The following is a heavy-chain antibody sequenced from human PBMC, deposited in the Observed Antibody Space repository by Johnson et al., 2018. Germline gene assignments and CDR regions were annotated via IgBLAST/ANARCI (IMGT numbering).Heavy chain of an antibody. CDR3: AKDPYSNSWYKVFHH. CDR1: GFTFSNYA. CDR2: ISFSDDSA. J-gene: IGHJ1*01. V-gene: IGHV3-23*01. Sequence: VESGGSLRLSCVASGFTFSNYAMSWVRQAPGKGLEWVSSISFSDDSAYYTDSVKGRFTISRDNSKNTLYLQMNSLRAEDTAVYYCAKDPYSNSWYKVFHHWGQGTLVTVSS. D-gene: IGHD6-13*01.